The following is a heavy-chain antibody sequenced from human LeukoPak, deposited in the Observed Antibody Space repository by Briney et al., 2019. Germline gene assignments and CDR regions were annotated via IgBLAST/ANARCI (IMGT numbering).Heavy chain of an antibody. CDR1: GFTFRSYA. V-gene: IGHV3-23*01. J-gene: IGHJ4*02. D-gene: IGHD6-13*01. Sequence: GGSLRLSCAASGFTFRSYAMRWVRQAPGQGLEWVSAISGSGGSTYYADSVKGRFTISRDNSKNTLYLQMNSLRAEETAVYYCAKTRPLDSSSWSHGDYWGQGTLVTVSS. CDR3: AKTRPLDSSSWSHGDY. CDR2: ISGSGGST.